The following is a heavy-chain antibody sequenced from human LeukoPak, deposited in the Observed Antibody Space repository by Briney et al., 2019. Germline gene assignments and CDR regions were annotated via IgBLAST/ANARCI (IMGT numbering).Heavy chain of an antibody. CDR3: AFFFQEEDGIRDSDMDV. D-gene: IGHD3-9*01. V-gene: IGHV3-21*01. J-gene: IGHJ6*03. Sequence: GGSLGLSCAASGFTLSSYSMNWVRQAPGKGLELVSSISSSSSDIYYADSVKGRFTISRDNAKNSLYLQMNSLRAEDTAVYYCAFFFQEEDGIRDSDMDVWGKGTTVTVSS. CDR1: GFTLSSYS. CDR2: ISSSSSDI.